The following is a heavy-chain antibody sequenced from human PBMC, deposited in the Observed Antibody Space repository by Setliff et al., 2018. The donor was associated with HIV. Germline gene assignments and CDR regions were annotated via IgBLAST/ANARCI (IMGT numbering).Heavy chain of an antibody. CDR1: GGSISSGSYY. V-gene: IGHV4-61*02. CDR3: ARDREDDGDYVAFDI. D-gene: IGHD4-17*01. CDR2: IYISGST. J-gene: IGHJ3*02. Sequence: SETLSLTCTVSGGSISSGSYYWSWIRQPAGKGLEWIGRIYISGSTNYNPSLKSRVTISVDTSKNQFSLKLSSVTAADTAVYYCARDREDDGDYVAFDIWGQGTMVTVSS.